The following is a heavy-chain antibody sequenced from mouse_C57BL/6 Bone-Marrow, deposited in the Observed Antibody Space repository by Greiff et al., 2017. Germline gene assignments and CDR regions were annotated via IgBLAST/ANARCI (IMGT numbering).Heavy chain of an antibody. V-gene: IGHV1-69*01. D-gene: IGHD3-2*02. CDR2: IDPSDSYT. J-gene: IGHJ2*01. CDR3: ARQLRLLDY. Sequence: QVQLQQPGAELVMPGASVKLSCKASGYTFTSYWMHWVKQRPGQGLEWIGEIDPSDSYTNYNQKFKGKSTLTVDKSSSTAYMQLSSLTSEDSAVYYCARQLRLLDYGGQGTTLTVSA. CDR1: GYTFTSYW.